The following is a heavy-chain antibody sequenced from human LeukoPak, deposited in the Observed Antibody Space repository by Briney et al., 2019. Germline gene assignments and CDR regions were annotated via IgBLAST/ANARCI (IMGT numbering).Heavy chain of an antibody. Sequence: GASVKVSCKASGYTFTSYGISWVRQAPGQGLEWMGWISAYNGNTNYAQKLQGRVTMTTDTSTSTAYMELRSLRSDDTAVYYCAKDRRVTMVRGVFDYWGQGTLVTVSS. CDR2: ISAYNGNT. CDR1: GYTFTSYG. J-gene: IGHJ4*02. CDR3: AKDRRVTMVRGVFDY. D-gene: IGHD3-10*01. V-gene: IGHV1-18*01.